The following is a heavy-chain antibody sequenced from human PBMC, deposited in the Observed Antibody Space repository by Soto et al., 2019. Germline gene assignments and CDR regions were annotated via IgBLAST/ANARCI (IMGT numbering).Heavy chain of an antibody. CDR1: GYTFTSYY. CDR3: ARAYDFWSGSHPYYYYGMDV. J-gene: IGHJ6*02. V-gene: IGHV1-46*01. D-gene: IGHD3-3*01. Sequence: ASVKVSCKASGYTFTSYYMHWVRQAPGQGLEWLGIINPSGGSTSYAQKFQGRVTMTRDTSTSTVYMELSSLRSEDTAAYYCARAYDFWSGSHPYYYYGMDVWGQGTTVTVSS. CDR2: INPSGGST.